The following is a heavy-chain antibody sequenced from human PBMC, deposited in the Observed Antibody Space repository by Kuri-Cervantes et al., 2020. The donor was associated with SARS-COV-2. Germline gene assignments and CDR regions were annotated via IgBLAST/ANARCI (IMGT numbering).Heavy chain of an antibody. D-gene: IGHD5-24*01. Sequence: GESLKIPCAASGFTFSGHWIHWVRQAPGKGLVWVSRINPDGSYTNNADSVKRRFTLSRDNAKTSLYLQMNSLRAEDTAIYYCSRIWSPPLMATDGVEAFDIWGQGTMVTVSS. CDR1: GFTFSGHW. CDR2: INPDGSYT. V-gene: IGHV3-74*01. J-gene: IGHJ3*02. CDR3: SRIWSPPLMATDGVEAFDI.